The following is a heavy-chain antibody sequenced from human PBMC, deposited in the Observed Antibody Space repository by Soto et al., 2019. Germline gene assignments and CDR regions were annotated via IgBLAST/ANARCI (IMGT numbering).Heavy chain of an antibody. V-gene: IGHV3-53*04. J-gene: IGHJ4*02. Sequence: GGSLRLSCAASGFTVNSNYMSWVRQAPGKGLEWVSVIYSGGSTYYADSVKGRFTISRHNSKNTLYLQMNGLRAEDTAVYYCTTLGYCSGGSCSDYWGQGTLVTVSS. CDR2: IYSGGST. CDR3: TTLGYCSGGSCSDY. D-gene: IGHD2-15*01. CDR1: GFTVNSNY.